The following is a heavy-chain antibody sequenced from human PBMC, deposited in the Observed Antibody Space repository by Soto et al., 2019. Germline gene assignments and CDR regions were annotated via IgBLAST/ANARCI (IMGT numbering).Heavy chain of an antibody. V-gene: IGHV4-34*01. D-gene: IGHD3-3*01. Sequence: SETLSLTCAVYGGSFSGYYWNWIRQPPGKGLEWIGEIDHSGYTNYNPSLKSRVTISVDASKNQFSLRLTSVTAADTAVYYCARVRDWFDPWGQGTLVTVSS. CDR1: GGSFSGYY. J-gene: IGHJ5*02. CDR3: ARVRDWFDP. CDR2: IDHSGYT.